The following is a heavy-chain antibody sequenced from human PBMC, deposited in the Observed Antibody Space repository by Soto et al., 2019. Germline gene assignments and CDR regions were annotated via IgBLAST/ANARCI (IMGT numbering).Heavy chain of an antibody. V-gene: IGHV4-39*01. CDR2: SYYSGST. Sequence: QLQLQESGPGLVKPSETLSLTCTVSGGSISSSSHYWGWIRQPPGKGLEWIGSSYYSGSTYYDPSLKSRVTISVDTSKNQFSLKLRSVTAAYTAVYYCARDFYYCYGMDVWGQGTTVTVSS. CDR1: GGSISSSSHY. CDR3: ARDFYYCYGMDV. J-gene: IGHJ6*02.